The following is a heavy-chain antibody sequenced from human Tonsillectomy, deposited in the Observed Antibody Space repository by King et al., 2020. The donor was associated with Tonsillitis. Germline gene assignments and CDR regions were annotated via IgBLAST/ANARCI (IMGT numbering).Heavy chain of an antibody. V-gene: IGHV5-51*01. CDR1: GYSFTTYW. D-gene: IGHD1-26*01. Sequence: VQLVESGAEVKKPGNSLKISCKGSGYSFTTYWVAWVRQMPGKGLEWMGIIYPGDSDTRYSPSFQGHVTMSVDKSISTVYLQWSSLKASDTAIYYCARHRTSGSSDGIDIWGEGTMVTVSS. CDR2: IYPGDSDT. J-gene: IGHJ3*02. CDR3: ARHRTSGSSDGIDI.